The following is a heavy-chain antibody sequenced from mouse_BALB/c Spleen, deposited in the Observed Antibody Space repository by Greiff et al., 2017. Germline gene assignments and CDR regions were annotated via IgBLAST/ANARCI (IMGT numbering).Heavy chain of an antibody. J-gene: IGHJ3*01. CDR2: IWGDGST. D-gene: IGHD3-1*01. Sequence: VQLQQSGPGLVAPSQSLSITCTVSGFSLTGYGVNWVRQPPGKGLEWLGMIWGDGSTDYNSALKSRLSISKDNSKSQVFLKMNSLQADDTAWYYCARDGGGGRSGFAYWGQGTLVTVSA. CDR1: GFSLTGYG. V-gene: IGHV2-6-7*01. CDR3: ARDGGGGRSGFAY.